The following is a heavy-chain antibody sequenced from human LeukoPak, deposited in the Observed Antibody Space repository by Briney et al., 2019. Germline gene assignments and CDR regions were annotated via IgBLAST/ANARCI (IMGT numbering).Heavy chain of an antibody. J-gene: IGHJ4*02. CDR3: ARPGLAYCGADCYSTEGYYFDY. CDR1: GENFSIYF. V-gene: IGHV4-34*01. CDR2: INHGGST. Sequence: LSETLSLTCAVYGENFSIYFYSWIRQPPGKGLEWIGEINHGGSTSYNPSLKSRVTISVDTSKNQFSLRLSSVTAADTAMYYCARPGLAYCGADCYSTEGYYFDYWSQGTLVTVSS. D-gene: IGHD2-21*01.